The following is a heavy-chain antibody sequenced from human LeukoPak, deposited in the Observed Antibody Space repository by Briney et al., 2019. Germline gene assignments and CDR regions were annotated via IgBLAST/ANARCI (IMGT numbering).Heavy chain of an antibody. D-gene: IGHD5-18*01. V-gene: IGHV4-59*01. CDR1: GGSFSGYY. CDR2: IYYSGST. CDR3: ARTTEGGYTYDYFYYYYMDA. Sequence: PSETLSLTCAVYGGSFSGYYWSWIRQPPGKGLEWIGYIYYSGSTNYNPSLKSRVTISVDTSKNQFSLKLSSVTAADTAVYYCARTTEGGYTYDYFYYYYMDAWGKGTTVTISS. J-gene: IGHJ6*03.